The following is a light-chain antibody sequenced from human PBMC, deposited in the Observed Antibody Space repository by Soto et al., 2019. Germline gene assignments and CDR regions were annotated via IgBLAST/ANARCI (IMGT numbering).Light chain of an antibody. CDR2: EVT. Sequence: ALTQPASVSGSPGQSITISCTGTSSDVGAYIYVSWYQHHPGKAPKVMIYEVTNRPSGVSDRFSGSKSGNTASLTISGLQAEDEADYYCCSYTSSRTYVFGTGTRSPS. V-gene: IGLV2-14*01. J-gene: IGLJ1*01. CDR1: SSDVGAYIY. CDR3: CSYTSSRTYV.